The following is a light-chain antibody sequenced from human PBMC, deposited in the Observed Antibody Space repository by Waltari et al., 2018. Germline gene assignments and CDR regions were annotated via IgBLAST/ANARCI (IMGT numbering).Light chain of an antibody. CDR2: AAS. CDR1: QGISSY. Sequence: DIQLTQSPSFLSASVANRVTITCRASQGISSYLAWYQQKPGKAPKLLIYAASTLQSGVPSRFSGSGSGTEFTLTISSLQPEDFATYYCQQLNSYPIFTFGPGTKVDIK. V-gene: IGKV1-9*01. J-gene: IGKJ3*01. CDR3: QQLNSYPIFT.